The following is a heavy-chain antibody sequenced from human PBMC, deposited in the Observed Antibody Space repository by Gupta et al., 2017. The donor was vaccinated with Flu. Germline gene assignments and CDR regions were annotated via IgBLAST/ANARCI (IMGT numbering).Heavy chain of an antibody. CDR1: GFTFSSYW. V-gene: IGHV3-74*01. CDR2: INSDGSSI. Sequence: EVQLVESGGGLVQPGGSLRLSCAASGFTFSSYWMNWVRQALGKGMGWVSHINSDGSSISDADSVKGRFTISRDNAKNTLFLKMKSLRAEDTAVYVGATYRGGQWLGWGQGTMVTVSS. J-gene: IGHJ4*02. D-gene: IGHD6-19*01. CDR3: ATYRGGQWLG.